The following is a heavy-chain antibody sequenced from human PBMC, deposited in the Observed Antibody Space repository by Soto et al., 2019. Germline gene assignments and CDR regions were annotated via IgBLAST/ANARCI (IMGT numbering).Heavy chain of an antibody. Sequence: ASVKVSCKASGYTFTGYYMHWVRQAPGQGLEWMGWINPNSGGTNYAQKFQGRVTMTRDTSISTAYMELSRLRSDDTAVYYCAREPFLEWFLSMDVWGQGTTVTV. CDR1: GYTFTGYY. V-gene: IGHV1-2*02. CDR3: AREPFLEWFLSMDV. CDR2: INPNSGGT. J-gene: IGHJ6*02. D-gene: IGHD3-3*02.